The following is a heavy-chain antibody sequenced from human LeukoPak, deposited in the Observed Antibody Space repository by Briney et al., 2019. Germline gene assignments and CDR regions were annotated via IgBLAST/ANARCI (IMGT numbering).Heavy chain of an antibody. V-gene: IGHV3-7*05. D-gene: IGHD6-6*01. J-gene: IGHJ6*02. CDR2: IKEDGSEK. CDR1: RFAFSTYW. CDR3: ARDSPGSSRFYHYYGLDV. Sequence: GGSLRLSCAASRFAFSTYWMSWVRQAPGKGLEWVANIKEDGSEKYYVDPVKGRFTIYRDNAKNSLYLQMNRLRAEDTAVYYCARDSPGSSRFYHYYGLDVWGQGTTVTVSS.